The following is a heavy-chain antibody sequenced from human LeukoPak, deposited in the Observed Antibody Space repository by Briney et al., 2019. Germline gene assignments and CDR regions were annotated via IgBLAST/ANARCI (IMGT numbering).Heavy chain of an antibody. CDR2: INPNSGGT. CDR1: GYTFTGYY. D-gene: IGHD2-2*01. V-gene: IGHV1-2*02. Sequence: ASVKVSCKASGYTFTGYYMHWVRQAPGQGLEWMGWINPNSGGTNYAQKFQGRVTMTRDTSISAAYMKLSRLRSDDTALYYCAREEGLCSSTSCSATFDYWGQGTLVTVSS. J-gene: IGHJ4*02. CDR3: AREEGLCSSTSCSATFDY.